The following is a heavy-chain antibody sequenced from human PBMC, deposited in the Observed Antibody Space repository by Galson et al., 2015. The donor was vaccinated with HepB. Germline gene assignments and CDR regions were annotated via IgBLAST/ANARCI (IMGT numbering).Heavy chain of an antibody. CDR2: INPGDSDT. CDR1: GYSFANYW. J-gene: IGHJ5*02. D-gene: IGHD5-18*01. Sequence: QSGAEVKKPGESLKISCKGSGYSFANYWIGWVRQMPGKGLEWMAIINPGDSDTRYNPSFQGQVTISADRSINTAYLQWSSLKASDTAMYYCARQGYSFIRRGRDWFDPWGQGTLVTVSS. CDR3: ARQGYSFIRRGRDWFDP. V-gene: IGHV5-51*01.